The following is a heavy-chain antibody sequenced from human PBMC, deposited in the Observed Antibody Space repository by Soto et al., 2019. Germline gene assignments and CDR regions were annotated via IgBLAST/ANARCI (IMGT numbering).Heavy chain of an antibody. CDR3: ARGGVAVAGAAEYFQH. CDR2: INHSVST. D-gene: IGHD6-19*01. V-gene: IGHV4-34*01. Sequence: QVQLQQWGAGLLKPSETLSLTCAVYGGSFSGYYWSWIRQPPGKGLEWIGEINHSVSTNYNPSLMSRVTISVDTSKNQFSLKLSSVTAADTAVYYCARGGVAVAGAAEYFQHWGQGTLVTVSS. CDR1: GGSFSGYY. J-gene: IGHJ1*01.